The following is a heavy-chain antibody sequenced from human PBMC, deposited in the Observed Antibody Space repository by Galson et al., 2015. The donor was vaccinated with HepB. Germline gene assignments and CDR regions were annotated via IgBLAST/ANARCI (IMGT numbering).Heavy chain of an antibody. CDR1: GFTFSSYS. J-gene: IGHJ4*02. V-gene: IGHV3-21*01. CDR2: ISSSSSYI. CDR3: ARAYYDFWTAGY. Sequence: SLRLSCAASGFTFSSYSMNWVRQAPGKGLEWVSSISSSSSYIYYADSVKGRFTISRDNAKNSLYLQMNSLRAEDTAVYYCARAYYDFWTAGYWGQGTLVTVSS. D-gene: IGHD3-3*01.